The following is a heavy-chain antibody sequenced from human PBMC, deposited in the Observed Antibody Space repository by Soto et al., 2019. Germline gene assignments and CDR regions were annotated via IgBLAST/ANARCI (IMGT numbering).Heavy chain of an antibody. J-gene: IGHJ4*02. Sequence: GASVKVSCKASGGTFSSYAISWVLQAPEQGLEWMGGIIPIFGTANYAQKFQGRVTITADESTSPAYMELSSLRSEDTAVYYCATAFSGGKLGYWGQGTLVTVSS. D-gene: IGHD2-15*01. CDR3: ATAFSGGKLGY. CDR1: GGTFSSYA. CDR2: IIPIFGTA. V-gene: IGHV1-69*13.